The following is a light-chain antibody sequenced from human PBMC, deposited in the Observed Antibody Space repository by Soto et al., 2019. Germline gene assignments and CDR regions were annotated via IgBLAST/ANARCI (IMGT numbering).Light chain of an antibody. CDR1: QSVSSY. Sequence: EIVLTQSPATLSLSPGERATLSCRASQSVSSYLAWYQQKPGQAPRLLIYDASNRATGIPARFSGSGSGTDFTLTISRLEPEDFAVYYCQQSNNWPPITFGQGTRLEIK. V-gene: IGKV3-11*01. CDR2: DAS. J-gene: IGKJ5*01. CDR3: QQSNNWPPIT.